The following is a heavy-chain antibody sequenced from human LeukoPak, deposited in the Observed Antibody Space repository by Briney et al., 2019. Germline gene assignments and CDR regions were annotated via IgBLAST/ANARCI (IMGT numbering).Heavy chain of an antibody. CDR3: ARTLSSWYLYYFDY. J-gene: IGHJ4*02. CDR2: IYYSGST. Sequence: PETLSLTCTVSGGSISSYYWSWIRQPPGKGLEWIGYIYYSGSTNYNPSLKSRVTISVDTSKNQFSLKLSSVTAADTAVYYCARTLSSWYLYYFDYWGQGTLVTVSS. D-gene: IGHD6-13*01. V-gene: IGHV4-59*01. CDR1: GGSISSYY.